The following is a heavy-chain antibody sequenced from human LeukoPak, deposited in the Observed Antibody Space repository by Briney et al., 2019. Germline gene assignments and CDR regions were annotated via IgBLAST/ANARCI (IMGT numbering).Heavy chain of an antibody. CDR2: ISSSGSTI. CDR3: ASMTTVTTRGFNWFDP. Sequence: GGSLRLSCAASGFTFSSYEMNWVRQAPGKGLEWVSYISSSGSTIYYADSVKGRFTISRDNAKNSLYLQMNSLRAEDTAVYYCASMTTVTTRGFNWFDPWGQGTPVTVSS. J-gene: IGHJ5*02. CDR1: GFTFSSYE. V-gene: IGHV3-48*03. D-gene: IGHD4-17*01.